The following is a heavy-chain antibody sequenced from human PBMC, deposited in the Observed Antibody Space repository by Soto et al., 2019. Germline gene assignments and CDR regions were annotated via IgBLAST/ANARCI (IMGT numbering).Heavy chain of an antibody. CDR1: GGTFSSYA. CDR3: ARDPYYYGSGRTDYGMDV. J-gene: IGHJ6*02. V-gene: IGHV1-69*06. Sequence: SVKVSCKASGGTFSSYAISWVRQAPGQGLEWMGGIIPIFGTANYAQKFQGRVTITADKSTSTAYMELSSLRSEDTAVYYCARDPYYYGSGRTDYGMDVWGQGTTVTVSS. D-gene: IGHD3-10*01. CDR2: IIPIFGTA.